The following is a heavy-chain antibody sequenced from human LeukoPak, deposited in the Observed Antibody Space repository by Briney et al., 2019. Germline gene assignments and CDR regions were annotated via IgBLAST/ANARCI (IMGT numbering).Heavy chain of an antibody. CDR2: IIPIFGTA. V-gene: IGHV1-69*13. CDR3: ARGVHDSSGYYY. Sequence: ASVKVSCKASGGTFSSYAISWVRQAPGQGLEWMGGIIPIFGTANYAQKFQGRVTITADESTSTAYMELSSLRSEDTAVYYCARGVHDSSGYYYWDQGTLVTVSS. J-gene: IGHJ4*02. D-gene: IGHD3-22*01. CDR1: GGTFSSYA.